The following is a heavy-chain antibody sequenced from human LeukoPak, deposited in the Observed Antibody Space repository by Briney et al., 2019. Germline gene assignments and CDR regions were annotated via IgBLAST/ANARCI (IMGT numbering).Heavy chain of an antibody. CDR1: GYTFTGYY. J-gene: IGHJ6*02. V-gene: IGHV1-2*02. D-gene: IGHD2-15*01. CDR3: ARALCSGGSCYYYYYGMDV. Sequence: ASVKVSCKASGYTFTGYYMHWVRQAPGQGLEWMGWINPNSGGTNYAQKFQGRATMTRDTSISTAYMELSRLRSDDTAVYYCARALCSGGSCYYYYYGMDVWGQGTTVTVSS. CDR2: INPNSGGT.